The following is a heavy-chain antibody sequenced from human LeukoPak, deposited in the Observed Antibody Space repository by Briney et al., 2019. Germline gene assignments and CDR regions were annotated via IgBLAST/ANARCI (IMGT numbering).Heavy chain of an antibody. CDR1: GFNFNIYW. J-gene: IGHJ4*02. Sequence: GGSLRLSCDASGFNFNIYWMTWVRQAPGKGLEWVANIKDDGSKKFYADSVKGRFTISRDNARNSLFLQMNSLRAEDTALYYCARDTTVHVLPDAGFDFWGQGALVTVSS. CDR3: ARDTTVHVLPDAGFDF. CDR2: IKDDGSKK. V-gene: IGHV3-7*01. D-gene: IGHD1-14*01.